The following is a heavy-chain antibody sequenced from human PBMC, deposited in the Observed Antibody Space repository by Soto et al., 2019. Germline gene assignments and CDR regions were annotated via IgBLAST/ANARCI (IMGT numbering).Heavy chain of an antibody. CDR3: ALHQGKWLKQPFDI. D-gene: IGHD5-12*01. J-gene: IGHJ3*02. CDR2: MNHSGST. V-gene: IGHV4-39*01. Sequence: SETLSLTCTVSGGSISSSNYYWGWIRQPPGKGLEWIGSMNHSGSTYYNSSLKSRVTISVDTSKNQLSLNLSSVTAADTAEYYCALHQGKWLKQPFDIWGQGTMVTVSS. CDR1: GGSISSSNYY.